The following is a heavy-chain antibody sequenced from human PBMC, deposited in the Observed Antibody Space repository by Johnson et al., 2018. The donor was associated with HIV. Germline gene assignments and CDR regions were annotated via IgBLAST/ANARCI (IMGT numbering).Heavy chain of an antibody. CDR3: ARDRIVGADYDAFDI. CDR1: GFTFNSYA. D-gene: IGHD1-26*01. CDR2: ISYDGSNK. Sequence: MPLVESGGGVVQPGRSLRLSCAASGFTFNSYAMHWVRQAPGKGLEWVAVISYDGSNKYYADSVKGRFTISRDNSKNTLYLQMNSLRAEDTAVYHCARDRIVGADYDAFDIWGQGTMVTVSS. J-gene: IGHJ3*02. V-gene: IGHV3-30*04.